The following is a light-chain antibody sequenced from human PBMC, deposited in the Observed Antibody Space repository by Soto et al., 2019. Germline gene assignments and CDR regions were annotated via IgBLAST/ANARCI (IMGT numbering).Light chain of an antibody. CDR3: QQYGSSPLT. CDR1: QSLSSSY. CDR2: GAS. Sequence: IVLTQSPGTLSLSPGERATLSCRASQSLSSSYLAWYQQKPGQAPRLLIYGASSRATGIPDRFNGSGSGTDFTLTISRLEPEDFVVYYCQQYGSSPLTFGGGTKVDIK. J-gene: IGKJ4*01. V-gene: IGKV3-20*01.